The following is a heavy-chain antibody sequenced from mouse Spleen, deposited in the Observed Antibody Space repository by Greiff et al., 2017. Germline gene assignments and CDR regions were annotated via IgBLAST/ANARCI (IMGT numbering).Heavy chain of an antibody. CDR1: GFNIKDDY. V-gene: IGHV14-4*01. CDR2: IDPENGDT. D-gene: IGHD2-14*01. Sequence: VQLQQSGAELVRPGASVKLSCTASGFNIKDDYMHWVKQRPEQGLEWIGWIDPENGDTEYASKFQGKATITADTSSNTAYLQLSSLTSEDTAVYYCTLYYRYDGGVDYWGQGTTLTVSS. CDR3: TLYYRYDGGVDY. J-gene: IGHJ2*01.